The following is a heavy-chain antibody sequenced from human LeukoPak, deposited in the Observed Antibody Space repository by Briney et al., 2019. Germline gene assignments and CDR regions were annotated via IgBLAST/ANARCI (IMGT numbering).Heavy chain of an antibody. Sequence: SETLSLTCAVYGGSFSGYYWSWIRQPPGKGLEWIGEISHSGSTNYNPSLKSRVTISVDTSKNQFSLKLSSVTAADTAVYYCGGYCSGGSCRYYFDYWGQGTLVTVSS. V-gene: IGHV4-34*01. CDR1: GGSFSGYY. CDR3: GGYCSGGSCRYYFDY. D-gene: IGHD2-15*01. CDR2: ISHSGST. J-gene: IGHJ4*02.